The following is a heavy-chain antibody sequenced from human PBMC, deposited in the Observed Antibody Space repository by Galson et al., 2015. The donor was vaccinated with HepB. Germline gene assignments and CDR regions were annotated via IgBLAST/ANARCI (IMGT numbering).Heavy chain of an antibody. D-gene: IGHD2-15*01. Sequence: CKASGGTFSSYAISWVRQAPGQGLEWMGGIIPIFGTANYAQKFQGRVTITADESTSTAYMELSSLRSEDTAVYYCASPHCSGGSCYSGPYYYYMDVWGKGTTVTVSS. CDR1: GGTFSSYA. V-gene: IGHV1-69*01. CDR2: IIPIFGTA. J-gene: IGHJ6*03. CDR3: ASPHCSGGSCYSGPYYYYMDV.